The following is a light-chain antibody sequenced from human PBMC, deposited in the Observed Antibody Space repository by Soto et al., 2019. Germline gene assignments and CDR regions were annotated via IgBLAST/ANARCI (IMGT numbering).Light chain of an antibody. CDR2: SAS. CDR3: QKFNTAPLT. Sequence: DIQMTQSPSSLSASVGDRVTITCRASQDISVYLAWYQQKPGKVPKLLIYSASTLQSGVPSRFSGSGSGIDVALTISSLQPEDVATYYCQKFNTAPLTFGQGTRLDIK. CDR1: QDISVY. J-gene: IGKJ5*01. V-gene: IGKV1-27*01.